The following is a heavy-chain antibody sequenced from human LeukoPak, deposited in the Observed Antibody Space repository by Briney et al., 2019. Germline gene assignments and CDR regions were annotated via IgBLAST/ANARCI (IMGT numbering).Heavy chain of an antibody. D-gene: IGHD3-3*01. Sequence: ASVKVSCKASGNTFTNYDINWVRQAAGQGLEWMGWMKPNSASTAYAQKFQGRVTMTTDTSTSTAYMELRSLRPDDTAVYYCARATPDLYDFWSERAFDIWGQGTMVTVSS. J-gene: IGHJ3*02. CDR1: GNTFTNYD. V-gene: IGHV1-8*01. CDR3: ARATPDLYDFWSERAFDI. CDR2: MKPNSAST.